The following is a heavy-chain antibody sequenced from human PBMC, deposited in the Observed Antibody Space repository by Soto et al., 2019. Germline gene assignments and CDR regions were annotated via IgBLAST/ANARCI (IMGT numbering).Heavy chain of an antibody. CDR1: GFTFSSYW. J-gene: IGHJ4*02. CDR3: ARSDCSGGSCYSYYFDY. CDR2: INSDGSST. Sequence: PGGSLRLSCAASGFTFSSYWMHWVRQAPGKGLVWVSRINSDGSSTSYADSVKGRVTMTTDTSTSTAYMELRSLRSDDTAVYYCARSDCSGGSCYSYYFDYWGQGTLVTVSS. V-gene: IGHV3-74*01. D-gene: IGHD2-15*01.